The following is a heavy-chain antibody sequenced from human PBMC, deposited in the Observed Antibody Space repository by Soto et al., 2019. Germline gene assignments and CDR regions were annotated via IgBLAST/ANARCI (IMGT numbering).Heavy chain of an antibody. CDR3: ARDEGGYCSSTSCYPPVIDWFDP. D-gene: IGHD2-2*01. J-gene: IGHJ5*02. Sequence: QVQLQESGPGLVKPSETLSLTCTVSGGSISSYYWSWIRQPAGKGLEWIGRIYTSGSTNYNPSLKSRVTMSVDTSKNQFSLKLSSVTAGDTAVYYCARDEGGYCSSTSCYPPVIDWFDPWGQGTLVTVSS. CDR1: GGSISSYY. V-gene: IGHV4-4*07. CDR2: IYTSGST.